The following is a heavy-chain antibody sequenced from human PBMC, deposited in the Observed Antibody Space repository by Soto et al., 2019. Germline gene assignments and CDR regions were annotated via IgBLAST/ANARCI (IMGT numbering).Heavy chain of an antibody. Sequence: SETLSLTCTVSGGSISSYYWSWIRQPPGKGLEWIGYIYYSGSTNYNPSLKSRVTISVDTSKNQFSLKLSSVTAADTAVYYCAREGRNHPVLIAAAGPLYNWFDPWGQGTLVTVSS. D-gene: IGHD6-13*01. J-gene: IGHJ5*02. CDR1: GGSISSYY. CDR3: AREGRNHPVLIAAAGPLYNWFDP. V-gene: IGHV4-59*01. CDR2: IYYSGST.